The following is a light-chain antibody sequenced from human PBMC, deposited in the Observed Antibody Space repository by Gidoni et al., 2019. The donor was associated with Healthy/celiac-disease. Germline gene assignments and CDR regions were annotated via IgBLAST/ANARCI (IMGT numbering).Light chain of an antibody. CDR3: QQSYSTPYT. CDR2: AAS. Sequence: DIQMTPSPSSLSASVGDRVTITCLASQSISSYLNWYQQKPGKAPKLLIYAASSLQSGVPSRFSGSGSGTDFTLTISSLQPEDFATYDCQQSYSTPYTFGQGTKLEIK. J-gene: IGKJ2*01. CDR1: QSISSY. V-gene: IGKV1-39*01.